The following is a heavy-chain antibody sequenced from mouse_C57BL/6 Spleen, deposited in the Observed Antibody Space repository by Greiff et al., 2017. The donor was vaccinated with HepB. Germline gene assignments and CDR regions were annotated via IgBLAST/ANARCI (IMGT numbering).Heavy chain of an antibody. J-gene: IGHJ4*01. CDR1: GYTFTSYW. CDR2: IDPADSET. D-gene: IGHD1-1*01. V-gene: IGHV1-52*01. CDR3: ASKKGGITTVVADYYAMDY. Sequence: QVQLQQPGAELVRPGSSVKLSCKASGYTFTSYWMHWVKQRPIQGLEWIGNIDPADSETHYNHNFKDKATLTVDKSSSTAYMQLSSLTSEDSAVSYYASKKGGITTVVADYYAMDYWGKGTSVTVSS.